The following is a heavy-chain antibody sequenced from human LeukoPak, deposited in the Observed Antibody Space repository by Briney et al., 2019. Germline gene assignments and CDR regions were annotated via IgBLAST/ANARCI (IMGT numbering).Heavy chain of an antibody. CDR2: FDPEDGET. D-gene: IGHD3-3*01. CDR3: ATGRILGVVRDY. V-gene: IGHV1-24*01. CDR1: GYTLTELS. J-gene: IGHJ4*02. Sequence: ASVKVSCKVSGYTLTELSMHWVRQAPGKGLEWMGGFDPEDGETIYAQKFQGRVTMTQDTSTDTPYMELSSLRSEDTAVYYCATGRILGVVRDYWGQGNLVTGSS.